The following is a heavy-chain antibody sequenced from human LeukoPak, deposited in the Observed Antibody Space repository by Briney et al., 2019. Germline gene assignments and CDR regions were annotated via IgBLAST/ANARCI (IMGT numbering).Heavy chain of an antibody. CDR3: AKDLGYSSSSYFDY. V-gene: IGHV3-48*01. D-gene: IGHD6-13*01. Sequence: GGSLRLSFAASGFTFSSYSMNWVRQAPGKGLEWVSYISSSSSTIYYADSVKGRFTISRDNAKNTLYLQMNSLRAEDTAVYYCAKDLGYSSSSYFDYWGQGTLVTVSS. J-gene: IGHJ4*02. CDR1: GFTFSSYS. CDR2: ISSSSSTI.